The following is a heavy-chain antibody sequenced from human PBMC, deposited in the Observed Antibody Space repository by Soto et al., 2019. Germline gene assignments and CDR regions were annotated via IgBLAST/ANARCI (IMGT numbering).Heavy chain of an antibody. CDR2: IYYSGST. CDR1: GGSVSSGSYY. CDR3: ASSLVLYSSGWAEPNWLDP. D-gene: IGHD6-19*01. Sequence: SETLSLTCTVSGGSVSSGSYYWSWIRQPPGKGLEWIGYIYYSGSTNYNPSLKSRVTISVDTSKNQFSLKLSSVTAADTAVYYCASSLVLYSSGWAEPNWLDPWGQGTLVTVSS. V-gene: IGHV4-61*01. J-gene: IGHJ5*02.